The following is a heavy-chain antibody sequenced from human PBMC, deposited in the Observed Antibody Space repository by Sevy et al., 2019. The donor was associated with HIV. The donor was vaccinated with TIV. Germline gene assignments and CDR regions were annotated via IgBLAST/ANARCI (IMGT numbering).Heavy chain of an antibody. D-gene: IGHD6-13*01. Sequence: SVKVSCKTSGGTFSGYSISWLRQAPGQGLDWMGGIIAISGTTNYLQRFQGRITITADVSTRTVYMELRSLRIEDTAIYFCARDRDRGYFDPWGQGTLVTVSS. CDR2: IIAISGTT. V-gene: IGHV1-69*13. CDR1: GGTFSGYS. J-gene: IGHJ5*02. CDR3: ARDRDRGYFDP.